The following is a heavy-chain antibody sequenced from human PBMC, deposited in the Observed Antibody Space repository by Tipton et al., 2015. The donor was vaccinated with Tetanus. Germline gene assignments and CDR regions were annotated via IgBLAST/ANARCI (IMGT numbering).Heavy chain of an antibody. D-gene: IGHD2-8*01. V-gene: IGHV4-4*07. Sequence: TLSLTCTVSGGSISSYYWSWIRQPAGKGLEWIGRIYTSGSTNYNPSLKSRVAMSVDTSKNQFSLKLSSVTAADTAVYYCVANDGGLEHGQHWGQGTLVTVSS. CDR2: IYTSGST. CDR3: VANDGGLEHGQH. CDR1: GGSISSYY. J-gene: IGHJ1*01.